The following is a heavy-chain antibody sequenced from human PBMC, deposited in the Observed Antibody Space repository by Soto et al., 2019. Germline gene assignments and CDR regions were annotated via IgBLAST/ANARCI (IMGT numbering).Heavy chain of an antibody. D-gene: IGHD1-26*01. CDR3: AREVGNRVDY. CDR2: MNPNSGNT. CDR1: GYAFTSYD. V-gene: IGHV1-8*01. J-gene: IGHJ4*02. Sequence: ASVEVSCKDSGYAFTSYDINWVRQATGQGLEWMGWMNPNSGNTGYAQKFQGRVTMTRNTSISTAYMELSSLRSDDTAVYYCAREVGNRVDYWGQGTLVTVSS.